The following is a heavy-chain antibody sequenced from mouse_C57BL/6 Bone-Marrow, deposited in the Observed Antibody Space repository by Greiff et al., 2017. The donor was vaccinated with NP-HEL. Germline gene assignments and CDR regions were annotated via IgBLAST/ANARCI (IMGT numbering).Heavy chain of an antibody. Sequence: VQLQQSGAELARPGASVKLSCKASGYTFTSYGISWVKQRPGQGLEWIGEIYPRSGNTYYNEKFKGKATLTADKSSSTAYMELRSLTSEDSAVYFCARRRSYGFAYWGQGTLVTVSA. CDR2: IYPRSGNT. CDR1: GYTFTSYG. CDR3: ARRRSYGFAY. J-gene: IGHJ3*01. V-gene: IGHV1-81*01. D-gene: IGHD1-1*01.